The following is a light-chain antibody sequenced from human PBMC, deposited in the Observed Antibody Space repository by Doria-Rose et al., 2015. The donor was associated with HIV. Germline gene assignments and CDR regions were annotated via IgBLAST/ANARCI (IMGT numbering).Light chain of an antibody. CDR2: DGS. CDR3: HQYGTSWT. J-gene: IGKJ1*01. V-gene: IGKV3-20*01. CDR1: QSFSNTY. Sequence: EIVMTQSPGTLSLSPGERATLSCTASQSFSNTYLAWYQQKPGQALSLLIYDGSTRATGIPDRFSASGSGTDFTLTINRLEPEDFALYYCHQYGTSWTFGQGTKVEI.